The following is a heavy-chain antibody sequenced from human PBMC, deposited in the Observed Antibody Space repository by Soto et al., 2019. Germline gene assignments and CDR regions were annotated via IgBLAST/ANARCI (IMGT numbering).Heavy chain of an antibody. CDR3: ARLLGCSGGSCPYNWFDP. V-gene: IGHV3-7*01. Sequence: GGSLRLSCAASGFTFSSYWMSWVRQAPGKGLEWVANIKQDGSEKYYVDSVKGRFTISRDNAKNPLYLQMNSLRAEDTAVYYCARLLGCSGGSCPYNWFDPWGQGTLVTVSS. CDR1: GFTFSSYW. J-gene: IGHJ5*02. CDR2: IKQDGSEK. D-gene: IGHD2-15*01.